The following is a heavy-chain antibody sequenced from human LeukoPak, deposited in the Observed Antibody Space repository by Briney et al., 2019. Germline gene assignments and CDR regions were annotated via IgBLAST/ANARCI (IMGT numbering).Heavy chain of an antibody. V-gene: IGHV3-23*01. CDR3: AKPLYPNYDYVWGSYRSPFDY. Sequence: GASLRLSCAASGFTFSSYAMTWVRQAPGKGLEWLSAINGTGGSTFYADSGKGRFTISRDNSKDTLYLQMNSLRAEDTAVYYCAKPLYPNYDYVWGSYRSPFDYWGQGILVTVSS. J-gene: IGHJ4*02. CDR1: GFTFSSYA. CDR2: INGTGGST. D-gene: IGHD3-16*02.